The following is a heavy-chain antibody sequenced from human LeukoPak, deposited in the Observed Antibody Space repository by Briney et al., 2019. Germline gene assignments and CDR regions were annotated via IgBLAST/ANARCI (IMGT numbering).Heavy chain of an antibody. J-gene: IGHJ4*02. D-gene: IGHD3-22*01. Sequence: PGGSLRLSCAASGFTFSSYAMSWVRQAPGKGLEWVSAISNSGSSTYYADSVKGRFTISRDNSKNSLYLQMNSLRAEDTAVYYYARGAYYYEDWGQGTLVTVSS. CDR3: ARGAYYYED. CDR2: ISNSGSST. V-gene: IGHV3-23*01. CDR1: GFTFSSYA.